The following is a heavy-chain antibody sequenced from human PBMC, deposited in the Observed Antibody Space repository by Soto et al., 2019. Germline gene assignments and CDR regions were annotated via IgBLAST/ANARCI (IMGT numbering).Heavy chain of an antibody. CDR1: GGSISSGGFY. CDR3: ARGGYYGLDV. V-gene: IGHV4-31*03. J-gene: IGHJ6*02. CDR2: IYYTGST. Sequence: SETLSLTCSVSGGSISSGGFYWSWIRQHPGKGLEWIGYIYYTGSTSYNPSLKSRVTISVDTSTTQFSLKLTSVTAADTAVYFCARGGYYGLDVWGQGTTVTVSS.